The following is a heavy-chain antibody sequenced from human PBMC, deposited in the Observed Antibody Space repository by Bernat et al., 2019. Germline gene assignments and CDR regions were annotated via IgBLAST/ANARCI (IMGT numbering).Heavy chain of an antibody. CDR1: GFTFSSFA. CDR2: ISDSGGRT. V-gene: IGHV3-23*01. D-gene: IGHD3-10*01. Sequence: EVQLLESGGGLVQPGGSLRLSCAASGFTFSSFAMNWVRQAPGKGLEWVSAISDSGGRTYYADSAKGRFTISRDNSKNTLYLQMNSLRAGDTAVYYCARGRGTNSNYYAMDVWGQGTTVTVSS. J-gene: IGHJ6*02. CDR3: ARGRGTNSNYYAMDV.